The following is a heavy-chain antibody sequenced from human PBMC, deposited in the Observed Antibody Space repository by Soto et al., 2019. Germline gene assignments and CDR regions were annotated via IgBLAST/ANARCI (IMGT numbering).Heavy chain of an antibody. CDR2: ISYDGSNK. Sequence: QVQLVESGGGVVQPGRSLRLSCAASGFTFSSYAMHWVRQAPGKGLEWVAVISYDGSNKYYADSVKGRFTISRDNSKNTLYLQMNSLRAEDTAVYYCARYYTIFGVVIPFDPWGQGTLVTVSS. V-gene: IGHV3-30-3*01. CDR1: GFTFSSYA. J-gene: IGHJ5*02. D-gene: IGHD3-3*01. CDR3: ARYYTIFGVVIPFDP.